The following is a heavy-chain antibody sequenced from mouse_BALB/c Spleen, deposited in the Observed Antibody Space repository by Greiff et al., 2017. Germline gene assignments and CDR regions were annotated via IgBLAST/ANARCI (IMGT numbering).Heavy chain of an antibody. D-gene: IGHD1-1*01. J-gene: IGHJ4*01. CDR1: GFNIKDTY. V-gene: IGHV14-3*02. Sequence: VQLKESGAELVKPGASVKLSCTASGFNIKDTYMHWVKQRPEQGLEWIGRIDPANGNTKYDPKFQGKATITADTSSNTAYLQLSSLTSEDTAVYYCARSPPLFPYAIDYWGQGTSVTVSS. CDR3: ARSPPLFPYAIDY. CDR2: IDPANGNT.